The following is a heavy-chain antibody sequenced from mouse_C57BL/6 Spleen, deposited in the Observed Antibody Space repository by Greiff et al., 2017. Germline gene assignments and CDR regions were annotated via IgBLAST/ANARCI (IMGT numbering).Heavy chain of an antibody. CDR2: IYPRDGST. D-gene: IGHD3-2*02. CDR1: GYTFTSYD. Sequence: QVQLKESGPELVKPGASVKLSCKASGYTFTSYDLNWVKQRPGQGLEWIGWIYPRDGSTKYNEKFKGKATLTVDTSSSTAYMELHSLTSEDSAVYFCARKGDSSGYSFAYWGQGTLVTVSA. J-gene: IGHJ3*01. CDR3: ARKGDSSGYSFAY. V-gene: IGHV1-85*01.